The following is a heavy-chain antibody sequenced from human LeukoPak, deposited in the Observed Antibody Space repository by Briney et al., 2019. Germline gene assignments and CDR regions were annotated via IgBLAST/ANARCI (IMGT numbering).Heavy chain of an antibody. CDR2: ISSSSSYI. Sequence: GGSLRLSCAASGFTFSSYSMNWVRPAPGKGLEWVSSISSSSSYIYYADSVKGRFTISRDNAKNSLYLQMNSLRAEDTAVYYCARLLDTGVAGDAFDIWGQGTMVTVSS. CDR1: GFTFSSYS. J-gene: IGHJ3*02. CDR3: ARLLDTGVAGDAFDI. V-gene: IGHV3-21*01. D-gene: IGHD2-15*01.